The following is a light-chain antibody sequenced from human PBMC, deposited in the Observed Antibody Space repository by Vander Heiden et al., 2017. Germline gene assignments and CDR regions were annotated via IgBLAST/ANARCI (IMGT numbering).Light chain of an antibody. CDR1: TSNIGARFD. CDR3: QSYDDSLSGSL. J-gene: IGLJ2*01. V-gene: IGLV1-40*01. CDR2: GNN. Sequence: QSVLTQPPPVSGAPGQRVTISCTGSTSNIGARFDVHWYQQLPGTAPKLLIYGNNNRPSGVPDRFSGSKSGTSASLAITGLQAEDEADYYRQSYDDSLSGSLFGGGTKLTVL.